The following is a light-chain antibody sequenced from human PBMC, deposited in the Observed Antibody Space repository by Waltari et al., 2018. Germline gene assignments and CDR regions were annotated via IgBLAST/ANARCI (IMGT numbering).Light chain of an antibody. J-gene: IGKJ1*01. V-gene: IGKV3-20*01. CDR1: QSVSSNY. CDR3: QHYASSPPT. Sequence: IVLTQSPGTLSLSPGERATLSCRASQSVSSNYLAWYQQKPGRAPRLLIYGASRRATGIPDRFSGSESGTDFTLTISRLEPEDFAVYYCQHYASSPPTFGQGTKVEIK. CDR2: GAS.